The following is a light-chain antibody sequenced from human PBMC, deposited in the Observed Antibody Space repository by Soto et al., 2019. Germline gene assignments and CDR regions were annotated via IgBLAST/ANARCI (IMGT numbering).Light chain of an antibody. CDR1: QSASTN. V-gene: IGKV3-11*01. CDR3: LQRSHWPPAWT. CDR2: DAS. J-gene: IGKJ1*01. Sequence: ETVLTQSPATLSLSPGERATLSCRASQSASTNLAWYQQKPGQAPRLLIYDASNRATGIPARFSGSGSETDFPLTISSLEPEDFAVYYCLQRSHWPPAWTFGQGTKVEIK.